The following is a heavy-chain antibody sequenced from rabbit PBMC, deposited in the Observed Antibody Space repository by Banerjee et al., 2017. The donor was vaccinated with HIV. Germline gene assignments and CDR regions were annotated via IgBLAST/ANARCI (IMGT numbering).Heavy chain of an antibody. D-gene: IGHD6-1*01. CDR2: IHAGSSGST. CDR3: ARKTNYIGYGYAL. Sequence: QSLEESGGDLVKPGASLTLTCTASGFSFSSRYYMSWVRQAPGKGPEWIACIHAGSSGSTYYASWAKGRFTISKTSSTTVTLQMTSLTAADTATYFCARKTNYIGYGYALWGQGTLVTVS. CDR1: GFSFSSRYY. V-gene: IGHV1S40*01. J-gene: IGHJ4*01.